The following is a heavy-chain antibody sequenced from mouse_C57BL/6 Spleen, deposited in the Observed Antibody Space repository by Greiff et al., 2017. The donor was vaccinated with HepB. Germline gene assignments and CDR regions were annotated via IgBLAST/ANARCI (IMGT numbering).Heavy chain of an antibody. CDR3: ARAIGPFAY. J-gene: IGHJ3*01. CDR2: ISDGGSYT. D-gene: IGHD2-14*01. Sequence: EVQRVESGGGLVKPGGSLKLSCAASGFTFSSYAMSWVRQTPEKRLEWVATISDGGSYTYYPDNVKGRFTISRDNAKNNLYLQMSHLKSEDPAMYYGARAIGPFAYWGQGTLVTVSA. CDR1: GFTFSSYA. V-gene: IGHV5-4*01.